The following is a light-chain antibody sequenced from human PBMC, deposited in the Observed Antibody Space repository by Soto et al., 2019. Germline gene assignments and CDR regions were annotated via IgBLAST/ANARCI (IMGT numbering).Light chain of an antibody. CDR2: KAF. CDR1: HTISSW. Sequence: DIRMTQSPSTLSGSVGDRVTITCRSSHTISSWLAWYQKKPGKAPKLLIYKAFTLKSGVPSRFSGSGSGTDFTLTISSLQPEDFATYYCQQTDTTPRTFGQGPRWIS. V-gene: IGKV1-5*03. CDR3: QQTDTTPRT. J-gene: IGKJ1*01.